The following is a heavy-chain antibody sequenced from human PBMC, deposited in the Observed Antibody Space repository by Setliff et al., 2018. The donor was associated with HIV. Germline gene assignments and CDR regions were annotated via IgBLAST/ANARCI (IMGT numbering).Heavy chain of an antibody. CDR2: IYITGDT. V-gene: IGHV4-61*09. Sequence: SETLSLTCTVSGGSINRGTYYWTWIRQSAGKGLEWIGHIYITGDTDYNPSLKSRVTISVDTSKNQFSLTLTSVTAAETAVYYCARGGAQRKQWLVRGGGVDYFDYWGQGTLVTVSS. J-gene: IGHJ4*02. CDR1: GGSINRGTYY. D-gene: IGHD6-19*01. CDR3: ARGGAQRKQWLVRGGGVDYFDY.